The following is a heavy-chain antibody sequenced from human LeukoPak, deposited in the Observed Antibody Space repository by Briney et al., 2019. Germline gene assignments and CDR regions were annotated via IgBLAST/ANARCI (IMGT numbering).Heavy chain of an antibody. J-gene: IGHJ4*02. CDR1: GGSISSYY. V-gene: IGHV4-59*01. Sequence: SETLSLTRTVSGGSISSYYWSWIRQPPGKGLEWIGYIYYSGSTNYNPSLKSRVTISVDTSKNQFSLKLSSVTAADTAVYYCARSLFRGPIPGFWGQGTLVTVSS. CDR3: ARSLFRGPIPGF. CDR2: IYYSGST. D-gene: IGHD3-10*01.